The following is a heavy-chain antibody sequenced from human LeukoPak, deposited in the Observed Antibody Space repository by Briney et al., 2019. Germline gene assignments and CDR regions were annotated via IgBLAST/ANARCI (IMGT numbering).Heavy chain of an antibody. CDR2: ISGSGDST. V-gene: IGHV3-23*01. CDR3: AKDRKSGNFDY. J-gene: IGHJ4*02. D-gene: IGHD1-14*01. CDR1: GFTIGTHA. Sequence: GGSLRLSCAASGFTIGTHAMGWVRQAPGKGREWVSVISGSGDSTYYADSVKGRFTISRDNSKNTLYLQMNSLRAEDTAVYYCAKDRKSGNFDYWGQGTLVTVSS.